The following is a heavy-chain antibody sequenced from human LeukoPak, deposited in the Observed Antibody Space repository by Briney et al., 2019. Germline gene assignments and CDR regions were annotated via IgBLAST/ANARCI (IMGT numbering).Heavy chain of an antibody. V-gene: IGHV4-34*01. D-gene: IGHD1-14*01. Sequence: SETLSLTCLVSGDSIKSNYWTWIRQTPGKGLEWIGEINHSGSTNYNPSLKSRVTISVDTSKNQFSLKLSSVTAADTAVYYCASLHTPGYFDYWGQGTLVTVSS. CDR2: INHSGST. CDR1: GDSIKSNY. CDR3: ASLHTPGYFDY. J-gene: IGHJ4*02.